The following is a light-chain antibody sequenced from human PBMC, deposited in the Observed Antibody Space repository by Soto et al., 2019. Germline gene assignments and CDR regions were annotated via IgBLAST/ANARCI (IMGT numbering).Light chain of an antibody. CDR1: QSVSTN. Sequence: EIVMTQSPATLSVSPGERATLSCRASQSVSTNLAWYQHKPGQAPRLLIYGASTRATGIPARFSGSGSGTEFTLTISSLQSEDFAVYYCQQYNNWPEWTFGQGTKVDIK. V-gene: IGKV3-15*01. J-gene: IGKJ1*01. CDR2: GAS. CDR3: QQYNNWPEWT.